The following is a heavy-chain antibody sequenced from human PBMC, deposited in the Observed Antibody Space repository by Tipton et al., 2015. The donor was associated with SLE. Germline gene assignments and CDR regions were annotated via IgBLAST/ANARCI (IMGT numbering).Heavy chain of an antibody. CDR1: GGSISSYY. J-gene: IGHJ6*02. D-gene: IGHD6-13*01. CDR2: IYYSGST. V-gene: IGHV4-59*01. CDR3: ARRGALAAAGVYYYYGMDV. Sequence: TLSLTCTVSGGSISSYYWSWIRQPPGKGLEWIGYIYYSGSTDYNPSLKSRVTISVDTSKNQFSLKLNSVTAADTAVYYCARRGALAAAGVYYYYGMDVWGQGPIGH.